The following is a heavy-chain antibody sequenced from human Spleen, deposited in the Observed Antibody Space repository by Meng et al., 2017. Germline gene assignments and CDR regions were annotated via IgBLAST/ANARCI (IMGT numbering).Heavy chain of an antibody. CDR2: INPDGGT. CDR1: GYTFTSYA. D-gene: IGHD1/OR15-1a*01. CDR3: ARDGPGTIDY. V-gene: IGHV1-2*06. J-gene: IGHJ4*02. Sequence: QVQLVQSGSELKKPGASVKVSCKASGYTFTSYAMNWVRQAPGQGLEWMGRINPDGGTNYAQKFQGRVTVTWDTSISTAYMELRSLTSDDTAVYSCARDGPGTIDYWGQGTLVTVSS.